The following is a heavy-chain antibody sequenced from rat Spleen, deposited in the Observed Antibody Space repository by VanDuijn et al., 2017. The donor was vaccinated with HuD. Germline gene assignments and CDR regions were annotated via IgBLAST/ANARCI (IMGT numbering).Heavy chain of an antibody. Sequence: EVQLVESGGGLVQPGRSMKLSCAASGFTFSDYYMAWVRQAPKKGLEWVAYISTGGGSTYYRDSVKGRFTISRDNAKSTLYLQMDSLRSEDTATYYCITDYGGYGDLFDYWGQGVMVTVSS. J-gene: IGHJ2*01. CDR2: ISTGGGST. D-gene: IGHD1-11*01. CDR3: ITDYGGYGDLFDY. V-gene: IGHV5-27*01. CDR1: GFTFSDYY.